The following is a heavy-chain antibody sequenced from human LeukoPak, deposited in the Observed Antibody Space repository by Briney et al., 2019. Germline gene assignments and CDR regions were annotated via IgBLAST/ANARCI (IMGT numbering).Heavy chain of an antibody. CDR2: THTSAET. Sequence: PSETLSLTCTVSGASIRGHYWSWLRQPPGKGLEWVAYTHTSAETNYSPSLKSRLTISADTSNNQVSLQLTSVTAADTAVYYCARHSGRELRHSSNYYDMEVWGKGTAVTVSS. V-gene: IGHV4-4*09. CDR1: GASIRGHY. D-gene: IGHD1-26*01. J-gene: IGHJ6*03. CDR3: ARHSGRELRHSSNYYDMEV.